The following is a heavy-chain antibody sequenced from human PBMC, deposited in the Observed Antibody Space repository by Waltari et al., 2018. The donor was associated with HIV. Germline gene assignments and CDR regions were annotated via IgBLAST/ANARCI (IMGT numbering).Heavy chain of an antibody. CDR2: TYYRSKWYN. V-gene: IGHV6-1*01. D-gene: IGHD3-16*01. Sequence: QVQLQQSGPGLVTPSQTLSLTCAISGDSVSRNSAAWTWIRQSPSRGLEWRGRTYYRSKWYNDYAVSVKGRITINPDTSKNQCSLQMNSVTPEDTAVYYCASSPSDASHYGMGVWGQGTTVTVSS. J-gene: IGHJ6*02. CDR3: ASSPSDASHYGMGV. CDR1: GDSVSRNSAA.